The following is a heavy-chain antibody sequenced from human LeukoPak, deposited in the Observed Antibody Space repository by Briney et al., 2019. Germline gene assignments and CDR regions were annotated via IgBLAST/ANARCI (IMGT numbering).Heavy chain of an antibody. V-gene: IGHV4-4*02. J-gene: IGHJ4*02. CDR2: VNLQGST. Sequence: SGTLCLTCGVSGGSISNTNWWTWFRQPPGKGLEWIGEVNLQGSTDYNPSLKSRVAISVDKSENHISLKLTSVTAADTAVYYCAREGGPYRPLDYSGQGTLVTVAS. CDR1: GGSISNTNW. CDR3: AREGGPYRPLDY.